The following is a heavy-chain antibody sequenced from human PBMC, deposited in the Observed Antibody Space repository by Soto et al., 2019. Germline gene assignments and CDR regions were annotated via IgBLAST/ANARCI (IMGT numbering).Heavy chain of an antibody. CDR1: GYTFTSYD. CDR3: ARGKYYDYVWGSYRRAFDI. CDR2: MNPNSGNT. D-gene: IGHD3-16*02. V-gene: IGHV1-8*01. Sequence: ASVKVSCKASGYTFTSYDINWVRQATGQGHEWMGWMNPNSGNTGYAQKFQGRVTMTRNTSISTAYMELSSLRSEDTAVYYCARGKYYDYVWGSYRRAFDIWGQGTMVTVSS. J-gene: IGHJ3*02.